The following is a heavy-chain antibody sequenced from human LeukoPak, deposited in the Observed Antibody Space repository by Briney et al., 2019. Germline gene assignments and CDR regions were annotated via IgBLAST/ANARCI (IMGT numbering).Heavy chain of an antibody. V-gene: IGHV4-4*02. CDR2: IYHSGST. D-gene: IGHD3-3*01. Sequence: SGTLSLTCAVSGASISSRFWWSWVRQPPGKGLEWIGEIYHSGSTNYNPSLKSRVTISVDKSKNQFSLKLSSVTAADTAVYYWARQSFWSGYLGAFDIWGQGTMVTVSS. CDR1: GASISSRFW. J-gene: IGHJ3*02. CDR3: ARQSFWSGYLGAFDI.